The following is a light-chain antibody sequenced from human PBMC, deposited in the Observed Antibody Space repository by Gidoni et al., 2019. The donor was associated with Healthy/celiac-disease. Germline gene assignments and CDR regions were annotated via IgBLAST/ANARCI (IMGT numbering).Light chain of an antibody. CDR2: EVS. Sequence: QSALTQPASVSGSPGQSITISCTGTSSDVGNYNLVSWYQQHPCKAPTLMIYEVSKRPSGVSNRFSGSKSGNTASLTISGLQAEDEADYYCWSYAGGSTWVFGGGTKLTVL. CDR1: SSDVGNYNL. CDR3: WSYAGGSTWV. J-gene: IGLJ3*02. V-gene: IGLV2-23*02.